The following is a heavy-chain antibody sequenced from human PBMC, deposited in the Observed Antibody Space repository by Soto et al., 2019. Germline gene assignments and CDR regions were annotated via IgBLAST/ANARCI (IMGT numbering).Heavy chain of an antibody. Sequence: ASVKVSCKVSGYTLTELSMHWVRQAPGKGLEWMGGFDPGDGETIYAQKFQGRVTMTEDTSTDTAYMELSSLRSEDTAVYYCARSITIFGANWFDPWGQGTLVTVSS. J-gene: IGHJ5*02. CDR2: FDPGDGET. CDR3: ARSITIFGANWFDP. V-gene: IGHV1-24*01. CDR1: GYTLTELS. D-gene: IGHD3-3*01.